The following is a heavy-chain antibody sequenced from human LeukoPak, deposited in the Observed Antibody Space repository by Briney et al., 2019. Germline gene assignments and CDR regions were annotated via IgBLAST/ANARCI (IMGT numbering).Heavy chain of an antibody. CDR3: ARVYSSGWCDY. D-gene: IGHD6-19*01. Sequence: GGSLRLSCAASGFTFSSYAMSWVRQAPGKGLEWVSVIYSGGSTYYADSVKGRFTISRDNSKNTLYLQMNSLRAEDTAVYYCARVYSSGWCDYWGQGTLVTVSS. CDR2: IYSGGST. J-gene: IGHJ4*02. V-gene: IGHV3-53*01. CDR1: GFTFSSYA.